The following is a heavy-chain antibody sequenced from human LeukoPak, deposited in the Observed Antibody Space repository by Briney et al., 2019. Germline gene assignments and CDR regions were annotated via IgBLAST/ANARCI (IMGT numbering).Heavy chain of an antibody. Sequence: GGSLRLSCAASGFTFSSYWMTWVRQAPGKGLEWVANIKQDGSENYYVDSVKGRFTISRDNAKNSLYLQMNSLRAEDTAVYYCAISYYGDYMWGQGTMVTVSS. J-gene: IGHJ3*02. CDR1: GFTFSSYW. D-gene: IGHD4-17*01. CDR2: IKQDGSEN. V-gene: IGHV3-7*05. CDR3: AISYYGDYM.